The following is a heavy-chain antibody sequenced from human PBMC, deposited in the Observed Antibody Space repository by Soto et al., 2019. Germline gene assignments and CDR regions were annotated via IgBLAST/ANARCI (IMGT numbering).Heavy chain of an antibody. CDR1: GFTFSSYA. CDR2: ISYDGSNK. Sequence: GGSLRLSCAASGFTFSSYAMSWVRQAPGKGLEWVAVISYDGSNKYYADSVKGRFTISRDNSKNTLYLQMNSLRAEDTAVYYCAKDPEDFGKLLLGLDYWGQGTLVTVSS. V-gene: IGHV3-30*18. J-gene: IGHJ4*02. D-gene: IGHD3-10*01. CDR3: AKDPEDFGKLLLGLDY.